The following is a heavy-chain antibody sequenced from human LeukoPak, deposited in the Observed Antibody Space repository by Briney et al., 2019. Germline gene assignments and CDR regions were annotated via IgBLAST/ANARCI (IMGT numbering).Heavy chain of an antibody. CDR1: GFTVSSNY. J-gene: IGHJ4*02. Sequence: GGSLRLSCAASGFTVSSNYMSWVRQAPGKGLEWVSVIYSGGSTYYADSVKGRFTISRDNAKNSLYLEMNSLRAEDTAVYYCARVRAGYNFDYWGQGTLVTVSS. CDR3: ARVRAGYNFDY. D-gene: IGHD3-16*02. V-gene: IGHV3-53*01. CDR2: IYSGGST.